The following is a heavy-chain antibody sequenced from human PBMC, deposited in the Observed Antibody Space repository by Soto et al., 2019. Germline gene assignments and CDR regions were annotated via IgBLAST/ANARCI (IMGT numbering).Heavy chain of an antibody. D-gene: IGHD6-13*01. CDR3: ARRGEQQLVTYYYCGMDV. CDR2: INHSGST. V-gene: IGHV4-34*01. CDR1: GGSFSGYY. Sequence: SETLSLTCAVYGGSFSGYYWSWIRQPPGKGLEWIGEINHSGSTNYNPSLKSRVTISVDTSKNQFSLKLSSVTAADTAVYYCARRGEQQLVTYYYCGMDVWGQGTTVTVSS. J-gene: IGHJ6*02.